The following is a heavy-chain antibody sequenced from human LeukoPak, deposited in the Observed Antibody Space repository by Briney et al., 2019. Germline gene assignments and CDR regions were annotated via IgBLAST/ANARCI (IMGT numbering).Heavy chain of an antibody. Sequence: ASVKVSCKVSGYTLTELSMHWVRQAPGKGLEWMGGFDPEDGETIYAQKYQGRVTMTEDTSTDTAYMELSSLRSEDTAVYYCATDPWFRPHKQAAFDIWGQGTMVTVSS. J-gene: IGHJ3*02. CDR1: GYTLTELS. V-gene: IGHV1-24*01. CDR3: ATDPWFRPHKQAAFDI. CDR2: FDPEDGET. D-gene: IGHD3-10*01.